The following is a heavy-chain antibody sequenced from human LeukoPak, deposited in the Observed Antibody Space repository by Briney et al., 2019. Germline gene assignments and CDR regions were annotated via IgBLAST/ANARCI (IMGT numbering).Heavy chain of an antibody. CDR3: TKDLTGRYDY. CDR1: GFAFSSYA. CDR2: ISGSGGGT. J-gene: IGHJ4*02. Sequence: PGGSLRLSCAASGFAFSSYAMSWVRQAPGKGLEWVSTISGSGGGTYYADSVKGRFTISRDNAKNTLYLQMNSLRAEDTAVYYCTKDLTGRYDYWGQGTLVTVSS. V-gene: IGHV3-23*01. D-gene: IGHD1-20*01.